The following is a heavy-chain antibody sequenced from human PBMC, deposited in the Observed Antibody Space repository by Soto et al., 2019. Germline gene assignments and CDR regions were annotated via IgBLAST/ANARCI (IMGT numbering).Heavy chain of an antibody. V-gene: IGHV3-30-3*01. CDR2: ISYDGSNK. CDR3: ARVDRVVALVYYFDY. Sequence: GGSLRLSCAASGFTFSSYAMHWVRQAPGKGLEWVAVISYDGSNKYYADSVKGRFTISRDNSKNTLYLQMNSLRAEDTAVYYCARVDRVVALVYYFDYWGQGTLVTVSS. J-gene: IGHJ4*02. CDR1: GFTFSSYA. D-gene: IGHD3-22*01.